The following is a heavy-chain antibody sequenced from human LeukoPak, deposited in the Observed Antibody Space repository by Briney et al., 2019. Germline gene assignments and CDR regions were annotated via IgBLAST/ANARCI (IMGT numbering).Heavy chain of an antibody. V-gene: IGHV4-30-4*01. CDR1: GGSNSSGDYY. CDR2: IYYSGST. Sequence: SQTLSLTCSVSGGSNSSGDYYWNWIRQPPGKGLEWLGYIYYSGSTYYNPSLMSRVTISVDASKNQFSLKLTSVTAADTAVYYCARAPRGNLQGDCWGQGTLVTVSS. D-gene: IGHD3-10*01. CDR3: ARAPRGNLQGDC. J-gene: IGHJ4*02.